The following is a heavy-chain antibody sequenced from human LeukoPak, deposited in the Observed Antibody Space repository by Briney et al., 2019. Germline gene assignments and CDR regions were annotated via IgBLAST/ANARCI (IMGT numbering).Heavy chain of an antibody. V-gene: IGHV1-2*02. D-gene: IGHD3-10*01. J-gene: IGHJ4*02. Sequence: ASVKVSCKASGYSFTDHHILWVRQAPGQGLEWMGWIHPNGRDTKYAQKFQGRMTMTTDTSITTAYKELNRVTSDDTAIYYCSGHYGPGPVWGQGTLVTASS. CDR1: GYSFTDHH. CDR2: IHPNGRDT. CDR3: SGHYGPGPV.